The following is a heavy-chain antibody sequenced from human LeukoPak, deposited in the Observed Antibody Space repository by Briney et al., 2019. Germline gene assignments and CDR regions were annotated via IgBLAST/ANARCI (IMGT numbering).Heavy chain of an antibody. Sequence: PGGSLRLSCAGSGFTFTDSAMTWVRQALGKGLEWVSAISTSGGDTIYTDSVKDRFTISRDNSKNTLYLQMNSLRAEDTAIYYCAKGGNYAPLDYWGQGTLVTVSS. CDR1: GFTFTDSA. D-gene: IGHD1-7*01. J-gene: IGHJ4*02. CDR2: ISTSGGDT. V-gene: IGHV3-23*01. CDR3: AKGGNYAPLDY.